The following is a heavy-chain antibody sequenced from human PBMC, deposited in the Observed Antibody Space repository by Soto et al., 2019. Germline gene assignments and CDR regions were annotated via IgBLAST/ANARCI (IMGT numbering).Heavy chain of an antibody. CDR3: AKAQTATYYDILTGPDY. J-gene: IGHJ4*02. CDR1: GFTFSSYA. D-gene: IGHD3-9*01. V-gene: IGHV3-23*01. Sequence: PGGSLRLSCAASGFTFSSYAMSWVRQAPGKGLEWVAAISGDGNNKYYADSVKGRFTLSRDSSKNTLYLQMDSLRAEDTAVYYCAKAQTATYYDILTGPDYWGQGTLVTVSS. CDR2: ISGDGNNK.